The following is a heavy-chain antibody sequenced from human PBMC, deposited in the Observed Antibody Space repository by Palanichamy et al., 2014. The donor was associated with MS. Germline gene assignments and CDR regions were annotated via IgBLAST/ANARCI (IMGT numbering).Heavy chain of an antibody. V-gene: IGHV3-11*01. CDR2: ISASGNTD. J-gene: IGHJ4*02. CDR3: ARGRNWAEVDYFDF. Sequence: VQLVQSGGGLVKPGGSLRLSCVGSGFTFTDHYITWIRQAPGKGLEWVSAISASGNTDFCADSVKGRFTISRDNAKNSVFLQVNSLRPEDTALYYCARGRNWAEVDYFDFWGQGALVTVSS. CDR1: GFTFTDHY. D-gene: IGHD7-27*01.